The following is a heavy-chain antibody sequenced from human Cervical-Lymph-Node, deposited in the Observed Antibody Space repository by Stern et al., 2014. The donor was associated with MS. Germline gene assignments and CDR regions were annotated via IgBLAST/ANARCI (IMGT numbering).Heavy chain of an antibody. CDR2: IYHSGST. Sequence: QLQLQESGPGLVKPSGTLSLTCAVSGGSISSSNWWSWVRQPPGKGLEWIGEIYHSGSTNYNPSLKSRVTISVDKSKNQFSLKLSSVTAADTAVYYCARVGYEGAYYYYYGMDVWGQGTTVTVSS. CDR3: ARVGYEGAYYYYYGMDV. V-gene: IGHV4-4*02. D-gene: IGHD2-15*01. CDR1: GGSISSSNW. J-gene: IGHJ6*02.